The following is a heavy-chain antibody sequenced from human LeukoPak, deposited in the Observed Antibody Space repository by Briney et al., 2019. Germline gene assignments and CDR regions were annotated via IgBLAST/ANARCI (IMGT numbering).Heavy chain of an antibody. Sequence: ASGKVSCKASGYTFTGYYMHWVRQAPGQGLEWMGRINPNSGGTNYAQKFQGRVTMTRDTSISTAYMELSRLRSDDTAVYYCATQYYYGSGSYSYYFDYWGQGTLVTVSS. V-gene: IGHV1-2*06. D-gene: IGHD3-10*01. J-gene: IGHJ4*02. CDR3: ATQYYYGSGSYSYYFDY. CDR2: INPNSGGT. CDR1: GYTFTGYY.